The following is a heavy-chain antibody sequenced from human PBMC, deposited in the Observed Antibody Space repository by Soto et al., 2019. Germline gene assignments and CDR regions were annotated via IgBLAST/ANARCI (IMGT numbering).Heavy chain of an antibody. V-gene: IGHV5-51*01. CDR2: IYPSDSDT. CDR3: ARRSRSGYDWVGYNWFDP. J-gene: IGHJ5*02. D-gene: IGHD5-12*01. Sequence: LKISCKGSGYSFTTHWIAWVRQMSGKGLEWMGTIYPSDSDTTYSPAFQGQVTISVDKSISTAYVQWSSLKASDTAMYYCARRSRSGYDWVGYNWFDPWGQGTLVTVSS. CDR1: GYSFTTHW.